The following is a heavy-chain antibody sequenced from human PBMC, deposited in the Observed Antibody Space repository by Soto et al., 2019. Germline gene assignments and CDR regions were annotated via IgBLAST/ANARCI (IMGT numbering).Heavy chain of an antibody. Sequence: EVQLVESGGGLVQPGGSLRLSCAASGFTFSSYWMHWVRQAPGKGLVWVSRINSDGSSTSYADSVKGRFTISRDNAKNTRYLQMDSMRAEDTAVYYCARRGRLNWYVDLWGRGTLVTVSS. CDR3: ARRGRLNWYVDL. V-gene: IGHV3-74*01. CDR2: INSDGSST. D-gene: IGHD1-26*01. CDR1: GFTFSSYW. J-gene: IGHJ2*01.